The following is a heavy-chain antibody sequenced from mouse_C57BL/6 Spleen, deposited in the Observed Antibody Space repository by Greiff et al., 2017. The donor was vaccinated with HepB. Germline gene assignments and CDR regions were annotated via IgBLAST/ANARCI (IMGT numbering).Heavy chain of an antibody. CDR3: ARDERGYYGSSYDY. D-gene: IGHD1-1*01. CDR2: INYDGSST. Sequence: EVKLVESEGGLVRPGSSMKLSCTASGFTFSDYYMAWVRQVPEKGLEWVANINYDGSSTYYLDSLKSRFIISRDNAKNILYLQMSSLKSEDTATYYCARDERGYYGSSYDYWGQGTTLTVSS. CDR1: GFTFSDYY. V-gene: IGHV5-16*01. J-gene: IGHJ2*01.